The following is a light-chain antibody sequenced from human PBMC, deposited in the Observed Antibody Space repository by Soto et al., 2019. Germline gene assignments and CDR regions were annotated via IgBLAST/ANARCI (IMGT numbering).Light chain of an antibody. J-gene: IGKJ4*01. V-gene: IGKV1-12*01. CDR3: KQSKSFPLT. Sequence: DIQMTQSPSSLAASVGDRVTTTCRASQDITNCLAWYQQRPGKAPKLLIYAASSLQSGVPSRFRGSASGTDFSLTISSLQPEDFATYYCKQSKSFPLTFGGGTKVDI. CDR2: AAS. CDR1: QDITNC.